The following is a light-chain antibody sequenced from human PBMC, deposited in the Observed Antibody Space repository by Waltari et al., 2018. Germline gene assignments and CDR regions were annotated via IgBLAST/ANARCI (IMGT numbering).Light chain of an antibody. V-gene: IGLV7-43*01. J-gene: IGLJ3*02. CDR2: STT. CDR1: AGAVTSGNL. CDR3: LLYDGSDQV. Sequence: QTVVTQEPSLTVSPGGAVTLPCASSAGAVTSGNLPNWIQQKPGQVPRSLIHSTTNRHSWTPARFSGSLLGGKAALTLSGVQPEDEAEYYCLLYDGSDQVFGGGTKLTVL.